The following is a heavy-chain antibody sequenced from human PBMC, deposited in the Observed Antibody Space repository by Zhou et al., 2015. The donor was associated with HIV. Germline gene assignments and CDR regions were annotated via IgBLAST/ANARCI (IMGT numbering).Heavy chain of an antibody. V-gene: IGHV1-69*17. CDR3: ARSSGNYDYAFDV. CDR2: IIPMFDIE. CDR1: GGIFNTYE. J-gene: IGHJ3*01. D-gene: IGHD3-16*01. Sequence: QVQLVQSGAEVKKPGSSVKVSCKASGGIFNTYEVSWVRQAPGQGLEWMGGIIPMFDIENHAQKFRGRLTITADKSTSAAYMELSSLRSEDAAVYYCARSSGNYDYAFDVWGQGTKVIVSS.